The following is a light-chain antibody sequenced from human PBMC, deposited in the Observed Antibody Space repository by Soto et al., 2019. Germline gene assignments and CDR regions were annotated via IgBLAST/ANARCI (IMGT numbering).Light chain of an antibody. CDR2: EVT. V-gene: IGLV2-14*01. CDR1: SGDIGSYTY. J-gene: IGLJ2*01. Sequence: QSVLTQPASVSGSPGQSITISCTGTSGDIGSYTYVSWYQQYPGKAPKLLIPEVTNRPSGVSNRFSGSKSGNTASLTISGLQAEDEAHYYCSSYTTNSPPVVFGGGTKVTVL. CDR3: SSYTTNSPPVV.